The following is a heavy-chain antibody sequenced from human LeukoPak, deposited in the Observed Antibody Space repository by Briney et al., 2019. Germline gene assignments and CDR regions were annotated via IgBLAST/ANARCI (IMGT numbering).Heavy chain of an antibody. Sequence: SETLSLTCTVSGGSISSSSYYWGWIRQPPGKGLEWIGSIYYSGSTYYNPSLKSRVTISVDTSKNQFSLRLNSVTAADAAMYYCVTEARLIRGIFMKGHFDYWGQGTLVPVSS. D-gene: IGHD3-10*01. CDR1: GGSISSSSYY. CDR2: IYYSGST. J-gene: IGHJ4*02. V-gene: IGHV4-39*07. CDR3: VTEARLIRGIFMKGHFDY.